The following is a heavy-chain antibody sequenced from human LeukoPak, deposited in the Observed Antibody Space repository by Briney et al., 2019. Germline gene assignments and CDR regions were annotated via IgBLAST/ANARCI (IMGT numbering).Heavy chain of an antibody. Sequence: PGGSLRLSCAASGFTFSSYSMNWVRQAPGKGLEWVSSISSSSSYIYYADSVKGRFTISRDNAKNSLYLQMNSLRAEDTAVYYCARDQDIVVVALGMDVWGQGTLVTVSS. D-gene: IGHD2-15*01. V-gene: IGHV3-21*01. CDR1: GFTFSSYS. CDR3: ARDQDIVVVALGMDV. CDR2: ISSSSSYI. J-gene: IGHJ4*02.